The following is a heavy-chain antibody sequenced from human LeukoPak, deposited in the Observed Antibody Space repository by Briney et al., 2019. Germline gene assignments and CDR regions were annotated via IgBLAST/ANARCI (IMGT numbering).Heavy chain of an antibody. J-gene: IGHJ3*02. CDR2: INSDGSST. Sequence: GGSLRLSCAASGFTFSSYWMHWVRQAPGKGLVWFSRINSDGSSTSYADSVKGRFTISRDNAKNTLYLQMNSLRAEDTAVYYCARDLRTVTTAFDIWGQGTMVTVSS. CDR1: GFTFSSYW. CDR3: ARDLRTVTTAFDI. D-gene: IGHD4-11*01. V-gene: IGHV3-74*01.